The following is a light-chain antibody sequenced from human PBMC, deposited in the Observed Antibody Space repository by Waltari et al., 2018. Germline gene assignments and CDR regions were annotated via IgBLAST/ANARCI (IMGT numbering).Light chain of an antibody. CDR1: QSIGRW. CDR2: DAS. Sequence: DIQMTQSPSTLSASVGDRVTITCRASQSIGRWLAWYQQKPGKAPKLLIYDASSLVSGVPSTFSGSGFGTEFSLTISSLQAEDVAVYYCHQYHSIPYTFGQGTKLEIK. CDR3: HQYHSIPYT. J-gene: IGKJ2*01. V-gene: IGKV1-5*01.